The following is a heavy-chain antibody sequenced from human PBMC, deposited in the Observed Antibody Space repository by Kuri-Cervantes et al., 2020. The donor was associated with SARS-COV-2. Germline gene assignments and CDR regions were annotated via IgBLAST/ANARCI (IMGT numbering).Heavy chain of an antibody. CDR1: GFTFGSYS. V-gene: IGHV3-21*01. CDR2: ISSSSSYI. D-gene: IGHD6-19*01. Sequence: GESLKISCAASGFTFGSYSMNWVRQAPGKGLEWVSSISSSSSYIYYADSVKGRFTISRDNAKNSLYLQMNSLRAEDTAVYYCARGHLAGGYYYYYMDVWGKGTTVTVSS. J-gene: IGHJ6*03. CDR3: ARGHLAGGYYYYYMDV.